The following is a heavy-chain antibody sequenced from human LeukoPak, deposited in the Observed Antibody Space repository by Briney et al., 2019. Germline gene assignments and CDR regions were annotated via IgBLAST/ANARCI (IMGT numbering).Heavy chain of an antibody. V-gene: IGHV1-24*01. D-gene: IGHD2-8*01. J-gene: IGHJ4*02. CDR3: ATAPIGYCTNGVCYRKGIDY. Sequence: GASVKVSCKVSGYTLTELSMHWVRQAPGKGLEWMGGFDPEDGETIYAQKFQGRVTMTEDTSTDTAYMELSSLRSEDTAVYYCATAPIGYCTNGVCYRKGIDYWGQGTLVTVSS. CDR1: GYTLTELS. CDR2: FDPEDGET.